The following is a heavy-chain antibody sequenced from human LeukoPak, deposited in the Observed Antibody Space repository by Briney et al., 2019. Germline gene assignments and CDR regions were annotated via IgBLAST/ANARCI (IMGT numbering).Heavy chain of an antibody. CDR1: GGSISSYY. CDR3: ARDPALLSSGWYFDL. D-gene: IGHD2-15*01. Sequence: PSETLSLTCTVSGGSISSYYWSWLRQPPGKGLEWIGYIYYSGSTNYNPSLKSRVTISVDTSKSQFSLKLSSVTAADTAVYYCARDPALLSSGWYFDLWGRGTLVTVSS. CDR2: IYYSGST. V-gene: IGHV4-59*01. J-gene: IGHJ2*01.